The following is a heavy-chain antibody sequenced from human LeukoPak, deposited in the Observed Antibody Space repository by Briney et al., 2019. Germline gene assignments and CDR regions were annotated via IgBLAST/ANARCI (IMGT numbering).Heavy chain of an antibody. J-gene: IGHJ3*02. CDR1: GGSISSYY. CDR3: ARDDYDSSGYAI. V-gene: IGHV4-59*01. Sequence: SETLSLTCTVSGGSISSYYWSWIRQPPGKGLEWIGYIYYSGSTNYNPSLKSRVTISVDTSKNQFSLKLSSVTAADTAVYYCARDDYDSSGYAIWGQGTMVTVSS. CDR2: IYYSGST. D-gene: IGHD3-22*01.